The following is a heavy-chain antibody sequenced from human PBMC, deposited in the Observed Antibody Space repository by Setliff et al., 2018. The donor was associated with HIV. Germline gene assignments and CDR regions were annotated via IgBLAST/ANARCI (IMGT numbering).Heavy chain of an antibody. CDR2: IYYSGST. CDR1: GGSSSSSTYY. CDR3: ARRDGYSYGFYFDY. D-gene: IGHD5-18*01. J-gene: IGHJ4*02. Sequence: PSETLSLTCTVSGGSSSSSTYYWGWIRQPPGKGLEWIGTIYYSGSTYYNPYLKSRLPISVDTSKNQFSLKLSSVTAADTTVYYCARRDGYSYGFYFDYWGQGTLVTVSS. V-gene: IGHV4-39*01.